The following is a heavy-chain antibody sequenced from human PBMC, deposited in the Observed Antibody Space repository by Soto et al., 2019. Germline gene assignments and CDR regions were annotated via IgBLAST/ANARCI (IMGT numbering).Heavy chain of an antibody. CDR1: GYTFTSYD. V-gene: IGHV1-18*01. Sequence: GASVKVSCKASGYTFTSYDISWVRQAPVQGLEWMGWISTYNGNTNYAQKLQGRVTMTTDTSTSTAYMELRSLRSDDTAVYYCARGFRVAATRWWFDPWGQGTLVTVPQ. D-gene: IGHD2-15*01. J-gene: IGHJ5*02. CDR2: ISTYNGNT. CDR3: ARGFRVAATRWWFDP.